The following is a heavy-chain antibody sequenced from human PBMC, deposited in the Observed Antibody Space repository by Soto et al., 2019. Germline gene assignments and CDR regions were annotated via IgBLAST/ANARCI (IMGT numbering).Heavy chain of an antibody. CDR2: IWYAGNH. CDR3: AIDQWPGGPDVDY. CDR1: GFNFSSHV. D-gene: IGHD6-19*01. V-gene: IGHV3-33*01. J-gene: IGHJ4*02. Sequence: QVQLVESGGGVVQPGGSLRLSCAASGFNFSSHVMHWVRQAPGKGLERVGGIWYAGNHYYADSVKGRFTMSRDNSKSTLFLQMSSLRAEDKAVYYCAIDQWPGGPDVDYWGQGTLVSVSP.